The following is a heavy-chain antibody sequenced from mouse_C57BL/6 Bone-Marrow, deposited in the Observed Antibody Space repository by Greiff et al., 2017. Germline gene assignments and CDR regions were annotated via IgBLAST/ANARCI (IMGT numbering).Heavy chain of an antibody. V-gene: IGHV1-69*01. Sequence: VQLQQPGAELVMPGASVKLSCKASGYTFTSYWMHWVKQRPGQGLEWIGEIDPSDSYTNYNQKFKGKSTLTVDKSSSTAYMQLSSLTSEDSAVYYCAREANWDPLFDYWGQGTTLTVSS. CDR2: IDPSDSYT. CDR1: GYTFTSYW. D-gene: IGHD4-1*01. CDR3: AREANWDPLFDY. J-gene: IGHJ2*01.